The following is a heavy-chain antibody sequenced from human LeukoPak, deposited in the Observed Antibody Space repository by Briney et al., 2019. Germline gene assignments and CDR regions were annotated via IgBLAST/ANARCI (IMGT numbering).Heavy chain of an antibody. CDR3: ARRYSSGWYNYYYYYGMDV. D-gene: IGHD6-19*01. CDR2: IYYSGST. CDR1: GGSISGGGYY. J-gene: IGHJ6*02. Sequence: SETLSLTCTVSGGSISGGGYYWSWIRQHPGKGLEWIGYIYYSGSTYYNPSLKSRLTISVDTSKNQFSLKLSSVTAADTAVYYCARRYSSGWYNYYYYYGMDVWGQGTTVTVSS. V-gene: IGHV4-31*03.